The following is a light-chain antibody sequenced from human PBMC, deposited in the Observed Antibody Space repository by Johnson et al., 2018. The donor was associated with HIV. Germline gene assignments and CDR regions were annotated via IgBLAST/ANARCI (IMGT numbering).Light chain of an antibody. CDR1: TSNIGNNY. Sequence: QSVLTQPPSVSAAPGQKVTISCSGGTSNIGNNYVSWYQHLPGTAPKLLIFDNNKRPSGIPDRFSASKSGTSATLGIAGLQTGDEADYYCGTWDSSLSAYVFGTGTKVTVL. V-gene: IGLV1-51*01. CDR2: DNN. CDR3: GTWDSSLSAYV. J-gene: IGLJ1*01.